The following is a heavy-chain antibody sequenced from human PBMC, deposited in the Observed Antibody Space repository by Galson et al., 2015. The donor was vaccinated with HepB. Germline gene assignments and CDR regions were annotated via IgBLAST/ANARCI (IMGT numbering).Heavy chain of an antibody. CDR1: GFTFSDYY. V-gene: IGHV3-11*04. Sequence: SLRLSCAASGFTFSDYYMGWIRQTPGKGLEWVSYISSSGSNINYADSVKGRFTISRDNAKNSLSLQMNSLRAEDTAVFYCARHGSSGYYTEFDYWGQGTLVIVSS. CDR3: ARHGSSGYYTEFDY. CDR2: ISSSGSNI. J-gene: IGHJ4*02. D-gene: IGHD3-22*01.